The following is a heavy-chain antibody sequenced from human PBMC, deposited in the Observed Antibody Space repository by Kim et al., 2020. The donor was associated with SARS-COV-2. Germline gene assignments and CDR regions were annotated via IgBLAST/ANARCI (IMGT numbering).Heavy chain of an antibody. Sequence: SETLSLTCTVSGGSISSGGYYWIWIRQHPGKGLEWIGYIYYSGSTYYNPSLKSRVTISVNTSKNPFSLKLSSVTAADTAVYYCASHRGPAFDIWGQGTMVTVSS. V-gene: IGHV4-31*03. CDR1: GGSISSGGYY. CDR3: ASHRGPAFDI. CDR2: IYYSGST. J-gene: IGHJ3*02.